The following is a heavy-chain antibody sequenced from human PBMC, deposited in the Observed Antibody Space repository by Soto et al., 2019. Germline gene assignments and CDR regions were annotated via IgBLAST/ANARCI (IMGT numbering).Heavy chain of an antibody. V-gene: IGHV1-46*03. CDR1: GYTFTSYY. CDR3: ARDYSSDY. J-gene: IGHJ4*02. D-gene: IGHD5-18*01. Sequence: QVQLVQSGAEVKKPGASVKVSCKASGYTFTSYYMHWVRQAPGQGLEWMGIINPSGGSTSYAQKFXGXVXXTRDTSTSTVYMELSSLRSEDTAVYYCARDYSSDYWGQGTLVTVSS. CDR2: INPSGGST.